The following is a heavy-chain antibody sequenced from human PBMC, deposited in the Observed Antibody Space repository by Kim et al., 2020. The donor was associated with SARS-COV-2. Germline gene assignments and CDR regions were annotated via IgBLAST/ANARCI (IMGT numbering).Heavy chain of an antibody. CDR2: ISGDGGST. D-gene: IGHD6-19*01. CDR1: GFTFDDYA. CDR3: AASGYSSYRYYYYGMDV. J-gene: IGHJ6*02. V-gene: IGHV3-43*02. Sequence: GGSLRLSCAASGFTFDDYAMHWVRQAPGKGLEWVSLISGDGGSTYYADSVKGRFTIFRDNSKNSLYLQMNSLRTEDTALYYCAASGYSSYRYYYYGMDVWGQGTTVTGSS.